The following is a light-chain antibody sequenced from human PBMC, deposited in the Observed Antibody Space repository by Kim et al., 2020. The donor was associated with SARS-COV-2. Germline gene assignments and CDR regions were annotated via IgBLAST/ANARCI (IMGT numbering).Light chain of an antibody. V-gene: IGLV2-11*01. CDR3: CSYAGSHWV. CDR2: DVT. J-gene: IGLJ3*02. CDR1: SSHVGGFNS. Sequence: QSALTQPRSVSGSPGQSVTISCTGTSSHVGGFNSVSWYQHHPGKAPKFMIYDVTKRPSGVPDRFSGSKSGNTASLTISGLQAEDEADYYCCSYAGSHWVFGGGTQLTVL.